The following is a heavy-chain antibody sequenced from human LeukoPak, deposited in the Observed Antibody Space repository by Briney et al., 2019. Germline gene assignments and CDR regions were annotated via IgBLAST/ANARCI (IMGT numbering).Heavy chain of an antibody. Sequence: ASVKVTCKASGYTFTSYGISWVRQAPGQGLEWMGWISAYNGNTNYAQKLHGRITMTTDTSTSTAYMELRSLRSDDTAVYYCARDDSRYSYDFDYWGQGTLVTVSS. CDR1: GYTFTSYG. D-gene: IGHD5-18*01. CDR3: ARDDSRYSYDFDY. V-gene: IGHV1-18*01. CDR2: ISAYNGNT. J-gene: IGHJ4*02.